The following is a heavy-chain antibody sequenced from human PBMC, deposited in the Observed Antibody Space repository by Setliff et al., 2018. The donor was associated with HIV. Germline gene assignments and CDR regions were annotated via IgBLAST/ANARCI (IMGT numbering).Heavy chain of an antibody. J-gene: IGHJ4*02. CDR1: GISINGYY. Sequence: PSETLSLTCSVSGISINGYYWSWIRQSPGKGLEWIGYVYFSGSATHNPSLKSPVSISVDTSKNQFYLTLSSVTAADTAVYYCARGRVFCDGDSCYHFDYWGQGVLVTVSS. CDR3: ARGRVFCDGDSCYHFDY. CDR2: VYFSGSA. V-gene: IGHV4-31*01. D-gene: IGHD2-21*02.